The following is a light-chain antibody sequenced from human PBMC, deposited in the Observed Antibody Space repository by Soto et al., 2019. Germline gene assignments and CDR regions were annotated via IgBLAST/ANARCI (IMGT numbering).Light chain of an antibody. CDR1: QLSXRK. CDR2: GPS. Sequence: MTQSRATLSVSPGEISTLSCRASQLSXRKLAWYPRKPGQAPRLLIXGPSTRATGIPARFXGSGSGKAFTLTISSLQSEEFAVYYCQQYNNWPTSTFGQGTRLEIK. J-gene: IGKJ5*01. V-gene: IGKV3D-15*01. CDR3: QQYNNWPTST.